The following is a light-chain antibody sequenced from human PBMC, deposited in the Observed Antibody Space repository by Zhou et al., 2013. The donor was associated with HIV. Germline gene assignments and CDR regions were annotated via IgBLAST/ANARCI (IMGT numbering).Light chain of an antibody. CDR1: QGISNS. CDR2: AAS. V-gene: IGKV1-NL1*01. Sequence: DIQMTQSPSSLSASVGDRITITCRASQGISNSLAWYQQKPGKAPKLLLYAASRLESGVPSRFSGSGSGTDYTLTISSLQPEDFATYYCQQYYSSPRDSFGQGTNLEIK. J-gene: IGKJ2*03. CDR3: QQYYSSPRDS.